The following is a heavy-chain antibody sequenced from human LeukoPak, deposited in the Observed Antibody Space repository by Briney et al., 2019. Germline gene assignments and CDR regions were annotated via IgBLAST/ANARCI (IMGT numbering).Heavy chain of an antibody. CDR2: ISSSGSTI. Sequence: GGSLRLSCAVSGFTFNTYGMTWVRQAPGKGLEWVSYISSSGSTIYYADSVKGRFTISRDNAKNSLYLQMNSLRAEDTAVYYCARGSGSNDYWGQGTLVTVSS. CDR1: GFTFNTYG. CDR3: ARGSGSNDY. V-gene: IGHV3-48*04. D-gene: IGHD3-10*01. J-gene: IGHJ4*02.